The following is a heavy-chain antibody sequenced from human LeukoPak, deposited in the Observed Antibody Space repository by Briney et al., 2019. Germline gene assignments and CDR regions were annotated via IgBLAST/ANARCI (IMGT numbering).Heavy chain of an antibody. D-gene: IGHD3-10*01. Sequence: ASVNVSCKASGYTFSSYCINWVRQAPGQGLEWMGWISAYNGNTNYLQKLQGRVTMTTDTSTPTAYMDLRSLRSDDTAIYYCARDSPDGSGTYYNDSPDYWGQGTLVTVSS. CDR2: ISAYNGNT. CDR1: GYTFSSYC. J-gene: IGHJ4*02. CDR3: ARDSPDGSGTYYNDSPDY. V-gene: IGHV1-18*01.